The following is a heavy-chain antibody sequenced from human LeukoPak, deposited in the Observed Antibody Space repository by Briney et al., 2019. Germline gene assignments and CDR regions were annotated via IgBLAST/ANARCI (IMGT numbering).Heavy chain of an antibody. D-gene: IGHD3-3*01. V-gene: IGHV4-34*01. Sequence: KPSETLSLTCAVYGGSFSGYYWSWIRQPPGKGLEWIGEINHSGSTNYNPSLKSRVTTSVDTSKNQFSLKLSSVTAADTAVYYCARGPIFGVVKGFDYWGQGTLVTVSS. CDR2: INHSGST. CDR1: GGSFSGYY. CDR3: ARGPIFGVVKGFDY. J-gene: IGHJ4*02.